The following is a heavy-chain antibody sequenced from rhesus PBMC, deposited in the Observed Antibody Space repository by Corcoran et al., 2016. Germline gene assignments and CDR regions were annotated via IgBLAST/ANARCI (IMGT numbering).Heavy chain of an antibody. CDR3: ARGSIAAAGTHYFDY. CDR2: IYGSGSST. CDR1: GGSISSSY. Sequence: QLQLQESGPGLVKPSETLSVTCAVSGGSISSSYWSWIRQAPGKGLEWIGYIYGSGSSTNYNPSLKSRVTLSVDTSKNQLSLKLSSVTTADMAVYYCARGSIAAAGTHYFDYWGQGVLVTVSS. J-gene: IGHJ4*01. D-gene: IGHD6-25*01. V-gene: IGHV4-169*01.